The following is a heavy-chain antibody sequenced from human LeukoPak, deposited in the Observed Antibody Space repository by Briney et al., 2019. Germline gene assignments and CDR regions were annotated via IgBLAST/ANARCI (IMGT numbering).Heavy chain of an antibody. V-gene: IGHV4-38-2*02. D-gene: IGHD3-3*01. Sequence: SETLSLTCTVSGDSIKHYYWSWIRQPPGKGLEWIGSIFHTGSSYYNPSLKSPVAISVDTSKNQFSLELSSVTAAGTAVYYCARDLGLTISDNWFDPWGQGTLVTVSS. CDR1: GDSIKHYY. J-gene: IGHJ5*02. CDR3: ARDLGLTISDNWFDP. CDR2: IFHTGSS.